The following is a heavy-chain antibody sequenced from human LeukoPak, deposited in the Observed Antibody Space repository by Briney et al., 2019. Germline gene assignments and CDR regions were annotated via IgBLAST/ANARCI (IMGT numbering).Heavy chain of an antibody. CDR1: GFTFSSYC. Sequence: GGSLRLSCAASGFTFSSYCMSWVRQAPGKGLEWVANIKQDGSEKYYVDSVKGRFTIFRDNAKNSLYLQMNSLRAEDTAVYYCARDSSEYYCYYYMDVCSKGTTVTVSS. D-gene: IGHD2/OR15-2a*01. V-gene: IGHV3-7*01. J-gene: IGHJ6*03. CDR3: ARDSSEYYCYYYMDV. CDR2: IKQDGSEK.